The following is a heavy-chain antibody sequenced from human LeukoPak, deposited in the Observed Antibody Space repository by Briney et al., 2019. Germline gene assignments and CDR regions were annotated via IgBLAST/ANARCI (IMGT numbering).Heavy chain of an antibody. D-gene: IGHD5-18*01. V-gene: IGHV4-59*08. Sequence: SETLSLTCTVSGGSISSYYWSWIRQPPGKGLEWIGYIYYSGSTNYNPSLKSRVTISVDTSKNQLSLKLSSVTAADTAVYYCARHGRGYSYGWFDYWGQGTLVTVSS. CDR2: IYYSGST. J-gene: IGHJ4*02. CDR3: ARHGRGYSYGWFDY. CDR1: GGSISSYY.